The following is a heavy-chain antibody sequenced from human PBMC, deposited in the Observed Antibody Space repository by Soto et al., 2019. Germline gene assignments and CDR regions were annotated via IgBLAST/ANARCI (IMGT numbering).Heavy chain of an antibody. CDR2: ISGSGGST. V-gene: IGHV3-23*01. D-gene: IGHD3-16*02. J-gene: IGHJ4*02. CDR1: GFTFSSYA. Sequence: GGSLRLSCAASGFTFSSYAMSWVRQAPGKGLEWVSAISGSGGSTYYADSVKGRFTISRDNSKNTLYLQMNSLRAEDTAVYYCAKDATYYDYIWGSYRPWVYWGQGTLVTVFS. CDR3: AKDATYYDYIWGSYRPWVY.